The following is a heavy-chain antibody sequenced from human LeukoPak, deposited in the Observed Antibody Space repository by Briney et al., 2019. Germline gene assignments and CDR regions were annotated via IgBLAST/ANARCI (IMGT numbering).Heavy chain of an antibody. CDR1: GGTFSSYA. J-gene: IGHJ5*02. D-gene: IGHD2-2*01. Sequence: ASVKVSCKASGGTFSSYAISWVRQALGQGLEWVGGIIPIFGTANYAQEFQGRVTITADESTSTAYMELSSLRSEDTAVYYCASQGYCSSTSCYWFDPWGQGTLVTVSS. CDR2: IIPIFGTA. V-gene: IGHV1-69*13. CDR3: ASQGYCSSTSCYWFDP.